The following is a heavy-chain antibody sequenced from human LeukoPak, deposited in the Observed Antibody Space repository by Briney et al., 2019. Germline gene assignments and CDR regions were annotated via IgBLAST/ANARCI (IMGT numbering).Heavy chain of an antibody. CDR1: GGSFSGYY. J-gene: IGHJ3*02. D-gene: IGHD2-2*01. Sequence: ASETLSLTCAVYGGSFSGYYWSWIRQPPGKGLEWIGEINHSGSTNYNPSLKGRVTISVDTSKNQFSLKLSSVTAADTAVYYCARDAYDAFDIWGQGTMVTASS. V-gene: IGHV4-34*01. CDR3: ARDAYDAFDI. CDR2: INHSGST.